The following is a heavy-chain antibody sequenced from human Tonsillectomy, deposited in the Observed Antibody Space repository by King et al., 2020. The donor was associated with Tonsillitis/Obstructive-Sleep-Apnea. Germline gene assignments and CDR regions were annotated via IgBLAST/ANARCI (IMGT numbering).Heavy chain of an antibody. CDR3: ARIRGSDPIAAAFDI. CDR1: GYSFTTYW. Sequence: QLVQSGAEVKKPGESLKISCKGSGYSFTTYWIGWVRQMPGKGLEWMGIIYRGDSDTRYSPSFQGQVTISADKSIRTAYLQWSSLKASDTAIYYCARIRGSDPIAAAFDIWGQGTMVTVSS. D-gene: IGHD3-10*01. CDR2: IYRGDSDT. V-gene: IGHV5-51*03. J-gene: IGHJ3*02.